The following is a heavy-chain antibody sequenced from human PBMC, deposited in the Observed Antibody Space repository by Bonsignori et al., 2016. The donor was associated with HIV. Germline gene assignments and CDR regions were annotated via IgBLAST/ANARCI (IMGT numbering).Heavy chain of an antibody. CDR2: ISSSGSTI. CDR3: ARGELLWFGESTDAFDI. J-gene: IGHJ3*02. D-gene: IGHD3-10*01. V-gene: IGHV3-48*03. Sequence: VRQAPGKGLEWVSYISSSGSTIYYADSVKGRFTISRDSAKNSLYLQMNSLRAEDTAVYYCARGELLWFGESTDAFDIWGQGTMVTVSS.